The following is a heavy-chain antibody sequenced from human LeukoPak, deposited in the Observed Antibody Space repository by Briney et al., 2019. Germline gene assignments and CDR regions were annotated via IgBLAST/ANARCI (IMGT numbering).Heavy chain of an antibody. CDR3: ARELPLTTVTTGIDY. Sequence: GGSLRLSCAASGITLSSYGMHWVRQAPGKGLEWVAVIWYDGSNKYYADSVKGRFTISRDNSKNTLYLQMNSLRAEDTAVYYCARELPLTTVTTGIDYWGQGTLVTVSS. J-gene: IGHJ4*02. CDR1: GITLSSYG. CDR2: IWYDGSNK. V-gene: IGHV3-33*01. D-gene: IGHD4-11*01.